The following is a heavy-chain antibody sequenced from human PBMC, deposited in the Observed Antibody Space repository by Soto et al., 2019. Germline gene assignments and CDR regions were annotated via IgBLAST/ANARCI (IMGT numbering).Heavy chain of an antibody. CDR3: AAYYYDSSGYYYGYGY. V-gene: IGHV3-53*01. CDR1: GFTVSSNY. Sequence: PGGSLRLSCAASGFTVSSNYMSWVRQAPGKGLEWVSVIYSGGSTYYADSVKGRFTISRDNSKNTLYLQMNSLRAEDTAVYYCAAYYYDSSGYYYGYGYWGQGTLVTVSS. J-gene: IGHJ4*02. CDR2: IYSGGST. D-gene: IGHD3-22*01.